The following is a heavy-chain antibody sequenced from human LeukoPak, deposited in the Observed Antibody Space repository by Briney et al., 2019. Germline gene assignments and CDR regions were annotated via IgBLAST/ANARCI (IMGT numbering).Heavy chain of an antibody. CDR3: ARGEYYYDSSGYYTQTPVY. Sequence: PGGSLRLSCAASGFTFSSYGMHWVRQAPGKGLEWVAVIWYDGSNKYYADSVKGRFTISRDNSKNTLYLQMNSLRAEDTAVYYCARGEYYYDSSGYYTQTPVYWGQGTLVTVSS. V-gene: IGHV3-33*01. D-gene: IGHD3-22*01. CDR2: IWYDGSNK. CDR1: GFTFSSYG. J-gene: IGHJ4*02.